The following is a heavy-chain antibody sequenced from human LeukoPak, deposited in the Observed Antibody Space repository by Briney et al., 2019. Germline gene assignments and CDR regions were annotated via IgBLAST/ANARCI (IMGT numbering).Heavy chain of an antibody. CDR1: GFTFTTYW. V-gene: IGHV3-7*01. CDR3: AGGFDGANAVAL. CDR2: INQDGSEK. J-gene: IGHJ3*01. Sequence: AGGSLRLSCAASGFTFTTYWMNWVRQAPGKGLEWVANINQDGSEKYYVDSVKGRFTVSRDNAKDSLYLQMNSLGAEDTAVYYCAGGFDGANAVALWGQGTMVTVSS.